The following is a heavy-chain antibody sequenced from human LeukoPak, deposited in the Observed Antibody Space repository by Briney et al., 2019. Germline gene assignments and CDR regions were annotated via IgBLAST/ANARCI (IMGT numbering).Heavy chain of an antibody. V-gene: IGHV3-48*03. CDR2: ISSSGTTI. CDR3: AIGLFEEQQPY. D-gene: IGHD6-13*01. J-gene: IGHJ4*02. Sequence: GGSLRPSCAASGFTFSSYEMNWVRQAPGKGLEWVSYISSSGTTIYYADSVKGRFTISRDNAKNSLYLQMNSLRAEDTAVYYCAIGLFEEQQPYWGQGTLVTVSS. CDR1: GFTFSSYE.